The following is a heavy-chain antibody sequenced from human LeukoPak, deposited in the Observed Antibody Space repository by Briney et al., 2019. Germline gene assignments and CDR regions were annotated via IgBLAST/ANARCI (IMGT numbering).Heavy chain of an antibody. CDR2: ISGSGIT. V-gene: IGHV3-23*01. CDR1: GFTFSSYA. J-gene: IGHJ4*02. D-gene: IGHD1-14*01. Sequence: QAGGSLRLSCAASGFTFSSYAMSWVRQAPGKGLEWVSAISGSGITYYADSVKGRFTISRDNSKNTLYLQMNSLRAEDTAVYYCAKDTGYWGQGTLVTVSS. CDR3: AKDTGY.